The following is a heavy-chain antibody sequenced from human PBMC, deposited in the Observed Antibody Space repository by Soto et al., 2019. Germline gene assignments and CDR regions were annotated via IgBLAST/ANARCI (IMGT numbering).Heavy chain of an antibody. CDR3: AREGYYSGSGTYSPPRYYGMDA. CDR2: ISDYNGNT. D-gene: IGHD3-10*01. CDR1: GYRFFDYG. J-gene: IGHJ6*02. Sequence: QVRLEQSGAEVKQPGASVKVSCKASGYRFFDYGITWVRQAPGQGLEWMGWISDYNGNTHYGKKFQGRVTMTTDTSTRTAYMELKSLRSDDTAVYFCAREGYYSGSGTYSPPRYYGMDAWGQGTTVTVSS. V-gene: IGHV1-18*01.